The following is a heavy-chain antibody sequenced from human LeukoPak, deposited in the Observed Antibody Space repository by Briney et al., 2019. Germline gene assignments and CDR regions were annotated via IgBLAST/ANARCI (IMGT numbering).Heavy chain of an antibody. CDR3: ARQGASALRNFDP. Sequence: SETLSLTCTVSGGSISDSTYFWAWLRQPPGKGLEWIVTIYYDGSTYYNPSLKSRVTISVDTSKNQFSLRLSSVTAADTALYYCARQGASALRNFDPWGQGTLATVSS. D-gene: IGHD3-16*01. CDR1: GGSISDSTYF. J-gene: IGHJ5*02. CDR2: IYYDGST. V-gene: IGHV4-39*01.